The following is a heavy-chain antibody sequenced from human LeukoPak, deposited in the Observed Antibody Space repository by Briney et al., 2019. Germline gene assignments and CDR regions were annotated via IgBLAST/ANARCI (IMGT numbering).Heavy chain of an antibody. J-gene: IGHJ4*02. CDR3: ASGEGFGEAMSFDY. Sequence: GASVKLSCKASGGTFSSYAISWVRQAPGQGLEWMGGIIPIFDTADYAQKFQGRVTITADESTSTAYMQLSSLRSEDTAVYYCASGEGFGEAMSFDYWGQGTLVTVSS. D-gene: IGHD3-10*01. CDR1: GGTFSSYA. CDR2: IIPIFDTA. V-gene: IGHV1-69*13.